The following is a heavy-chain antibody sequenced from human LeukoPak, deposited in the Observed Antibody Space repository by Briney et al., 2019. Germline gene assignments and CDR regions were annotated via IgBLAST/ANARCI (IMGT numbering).Heavy chain of an antibody. D-gene: IGHD5/OR15-5a*01. Sequence: GGSLRLSCATSGFNFNFYGMHWVRQGPGKGLEWVAFIRYDGSDKYYADSVKGRFTISRDNSKNTLYLQMNSLRAEDTAVYYCAKDLKFTGSTVRRNWFDPWGQGTLVTVSS. CDR3: AKDLKFTGSTVRRNWFDP. J-gene: IGHJ5*02. CDR1: GFNFNFYG. CDR2: IRYDGSDK. V-gene: IGHV3-30*02.